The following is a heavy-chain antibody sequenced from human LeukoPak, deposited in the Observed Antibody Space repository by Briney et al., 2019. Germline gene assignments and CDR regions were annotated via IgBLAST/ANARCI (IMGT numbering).Heavy chain of an antibody. J-gene: IGHJ6*03. CDR2: IYYSGST. V-gene: IGHV4-39*07. CDR3: ARRIAARYYYYMDV. D-gene: IGHD6-6*01. CDR1: GGSISSSSYY. Sequence: SETLSLTCTVSGGSISSSSYYWGWIRQPPGKGLGWIGSIYYSGSTYYNPSLKSRVTISVDTSKNQLSLKLSSVTAADTAVYYCARRIAARYYYYMDVWGKGTTVTVSS.